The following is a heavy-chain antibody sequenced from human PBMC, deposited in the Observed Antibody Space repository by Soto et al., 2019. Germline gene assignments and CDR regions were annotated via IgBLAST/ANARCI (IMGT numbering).Heavy chain of an antibody. CDR3: ARDHDYGDYDSWFDP. V-gene: IGHV1-8*01. Sequence: GASVKVSCKASGYTLTSYDINWVRQATGEGLEWMGWMNPNSGNTGYAQKFQGRVTMTRNTSISTAYMELSSLRSEDTAVYYCARDHDYGDYDSWFDPWGQGTLVTVSS. J-gene: IGHJ5*02. D-gene: IGHD4-17*01. CDR1: GYTLTSYD. CDR2: MNPNSGNT.